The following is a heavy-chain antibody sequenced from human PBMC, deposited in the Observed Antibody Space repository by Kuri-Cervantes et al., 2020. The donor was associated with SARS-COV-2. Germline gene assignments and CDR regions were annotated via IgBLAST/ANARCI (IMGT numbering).Heavy chain of an antibody. CDR1: GGSISSGGYY. CDR2: IYYDGRT. CDR3: ARHDY. Sequence: ESLKISCTVSGGSISSGGYYWGWIRQPPGKGLEFIGTIYYDGRTYYNTSLKSRVTTSVDTSKNQFSLKLSSVTAADTAVYYCARHDYWGQGTLVTVSS. J-gene: IGHJ4*02. V-gene: IGHV4-39*01.